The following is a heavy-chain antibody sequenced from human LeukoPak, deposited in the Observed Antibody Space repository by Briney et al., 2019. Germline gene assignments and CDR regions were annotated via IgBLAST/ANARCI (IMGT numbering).Heavy chain of an antibody. CDR3: ARWGLGPSFDY. Sequence: GGSLRLSCAASGFMFNGYSMTWVRQAPGKGLEWVSYISGGSDYIFYADSVKGRFTISRDNAKKSLYLQLNSLRVEDTAVYYCARWGLGPSFDYWGQGTRVTVSS. V-gene: IGHV3-21*01. CDR2: ISGGSDYI. D-gene: IGHD1-26*01. J-gene: IGHJ4*02. CDR1: GFMFNGYS.